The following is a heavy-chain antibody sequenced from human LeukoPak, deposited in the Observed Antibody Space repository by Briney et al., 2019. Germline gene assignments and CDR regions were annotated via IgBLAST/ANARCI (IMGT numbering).Heavy chain of an antibody. Sequence: PSETLSLTCTVSGGSISSYYWSWIRQPAGKGLEWIGRIYSSGSTNYNPSLKSRVTMSVDTSKNQFSLKLSSVTAADTAVYYCARDLYSSSWYGYYFDYWGQGTLVTVSS. D-gene: IGHD6-13*01. V-gene: IGHV4-4*07. CDR1: GGSISSYY. J-gene: IGHJ4*02. CDR2: IYSSGST. CDR3: ARDLYSSSWYGYYFDY.